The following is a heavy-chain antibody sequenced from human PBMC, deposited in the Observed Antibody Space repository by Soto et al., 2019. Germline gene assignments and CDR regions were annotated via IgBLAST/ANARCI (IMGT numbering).Heavy chain of an antibody. CDR3: ARDFWSGYYPGRRQRTQLPIPTNWFDP. Sequence: SETLSLTCAVYGGSFSGYYRSWIRQPPGKGLEWIGEINHSGSTNYNPSLKSRVTISVDTSKNQFSLKLSSVTAADTAVYYCARDFWSGYYPGRRQRTQLPIPTNWFDPWGQGTLVTVSS. D-gene: IGHD3-3*01. V-gene: IGHV4-34*01. CDR2: INHSGST. J-gene: IGHJ5*02. CDR1: GGSFSGYY.